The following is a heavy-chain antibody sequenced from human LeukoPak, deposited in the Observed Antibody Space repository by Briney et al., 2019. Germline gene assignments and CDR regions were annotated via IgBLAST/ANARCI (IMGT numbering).Heavy chain of an antibody. CDR1: GGSFSGYY. J-gene: IGHJ5*02. CDR2: IYYSGTT. Sequence: PSETLSLTCAVYGGSFSGYYWSWIRQPPGKGLEWIGSIYYSGTTSYNPSLKSRVTISVDTSKNQFSLMLSSVTASDTAVYFCGGAATGTVGWFDPWGQGTLVTVSS. CDR3: GGAATGTVGWFDP. V-gene: IGHV4-34*01. D-gene: IGHD6-13*01.